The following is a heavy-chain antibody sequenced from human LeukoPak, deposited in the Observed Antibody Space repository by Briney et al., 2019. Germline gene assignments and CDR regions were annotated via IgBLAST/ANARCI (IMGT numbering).Heavy chain of an antibody. Sequence: PSETLSLTCTVSGGSISSGGYYWSWIRQPPGKGLEWIGYIYHSGSTYYNPSLKSRVTISVDRSKNQFSLKLSSVTAADTAVYYCAKDQTLYSYGNFDYWGQGTLVTVSS. CDR2: IYHSGST. V-gene: IGHV4-30-2*01. CDR3: AKDQTLYSYGNFDY. D-gene: IGHD5-18*01. CDR1: GGSISSGGYY. J-gene: IGHJ4*02.